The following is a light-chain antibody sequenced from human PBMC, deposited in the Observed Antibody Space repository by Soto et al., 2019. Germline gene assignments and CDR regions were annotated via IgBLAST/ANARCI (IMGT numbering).Light chain of an antibody. CDR3: QQYGTSAPHT. Sequence: EIVLTQSPGTLSLSPGERATLSCRASQSVSSNYLAWYQQKPGQAPRLLIYGASSRATGIPDRFSGSGSGTDFTLTISRLEPEDFAVYYCQQYGTSAPHTFGQGTKLEIK. CDR1: QSVSSNY. V-gene: IGKV3-20*01. J-gene: IGKJ2*01. CDR2: GAS.